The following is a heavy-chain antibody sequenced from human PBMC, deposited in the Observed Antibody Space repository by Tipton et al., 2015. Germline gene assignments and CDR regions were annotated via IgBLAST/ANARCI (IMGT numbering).Heavy chain of an antibody. V-gene: IGHV3-21*01. J-gene: IGHJ3*02. D-gene: IGHD2-8*02. Sequence: SLRLSCAASGFTFSSYTMNWVRQAPGKGLEWVSSISSSSSYIYYADSVKGRFTISRDNAKNTLYLEMNSLRVEDTAVYYCARGGVSGGFDMWGQGTMVTVSS. CDR2: ISSSSSYI. CDR3: ARGGVSGGFDM. CDR1: GFTFSSYT.